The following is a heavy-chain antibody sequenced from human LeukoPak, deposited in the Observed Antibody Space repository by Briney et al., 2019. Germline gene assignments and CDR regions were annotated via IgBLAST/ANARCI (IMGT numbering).Heavy chain of an antibody. CDR2: ISGSGGST. CDR3: AKATPQWRGGSYYFDY. D-gene: IGHD6-19*01. CDR1: GFTFSSYA. Sequence: GGSLRLSCAASGFTFSSYAMSWVRQAPGKGLEWVSAISGSGGSTYYAGSVKGRFTISRDNSKNTLYLQMNSLRAEDTAVYYCAKATPQWRGGSYYFDYWGQGTLVTVSS. J-gene: IGHJ4*02. V-gene: IGHV3-23*01.